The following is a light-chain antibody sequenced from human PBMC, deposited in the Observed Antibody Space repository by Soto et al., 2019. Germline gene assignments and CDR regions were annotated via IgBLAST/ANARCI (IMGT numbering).Light chain of an antibody. CDR3: CSYSGSDSLL. Sequence: QSALTQPRSVSGSPGESVTISCSGTSSDVGSYNYVSWYQQYPGKAPKVMIYDVSERPSEVPVRFSSSKSGNTASLTISGLQAEDEAEYFCCSYSGSDSLLFGGGTKVTVL. V-gene: IGLV2-11*01. CDR1: SSDVGSYNY. J-gene: IGLJ2*01. CDR2: DVS.